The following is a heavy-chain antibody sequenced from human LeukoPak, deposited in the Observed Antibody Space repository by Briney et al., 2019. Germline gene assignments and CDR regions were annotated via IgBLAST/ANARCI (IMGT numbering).Heavy chain of an antibody. V-gene: IGHV4-30-2*01. D-gene: IGHD4-11*01. CDR3: ARVPLTTVPRSFDY. J-gene: IGHJ4*02. Sequence: SETLSLTCTVSGGSISSGGYYWSWIRQPPGKALEWIGYIYHSGSTYYNPSLKSRVTISVDRSKNQFSLKLSSVTAADTAVYYCARVPLTTVPRSFDYWGQGTLVTVSS. CDR2: IYHSGST. CDR1: GGSISSGGYY.